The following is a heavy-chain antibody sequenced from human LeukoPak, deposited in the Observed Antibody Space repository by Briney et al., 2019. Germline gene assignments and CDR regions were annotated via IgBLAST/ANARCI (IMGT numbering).Heavy chain of an antibody. Sequence: ASVKVSCKASGYTFTGYYIHWVRQAPGQGLEWMGWINPNSGGTNYAQKFQGRVIMTRDTSISTAYMELSRLRSDDTAVYYCARVSNGPAVYDFWSGYSSDYYYYYYMDVWGKGTTVTVSS. CDR3: ARVSNGPAVYDFWSGYSSDYYYYYYMDV. V-gene: IGHV1-2*02. J-gene: IGHJ6*03. CDR1: GYTFTGYY. D-gene: IGHD3-3*01. CDR2: INPNSGGT.